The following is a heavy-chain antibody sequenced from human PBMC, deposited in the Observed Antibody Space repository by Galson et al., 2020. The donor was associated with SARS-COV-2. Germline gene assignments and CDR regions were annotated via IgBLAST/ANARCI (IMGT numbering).Heavy chain of an antibody. J-gene: IGHJ4*02. Sequence: GGSLRLSCGVSGFTFSKYAMTWVRQAPGRGLEWVASVSPSGGRTYNADSVKGRFTISRDNTQNTLYLQMNSLRAEDTALYYCAKEGISVYFGEFRPYYCDYCGQGTTVTVSS. CDR3: AKEGISVYFGEFRPYYCDY. CDR2: VSPSGGRT. D-gene: IGHD3-10*01. CDR1: GFTFSKYA. V-gene: IGHV3-23*01.